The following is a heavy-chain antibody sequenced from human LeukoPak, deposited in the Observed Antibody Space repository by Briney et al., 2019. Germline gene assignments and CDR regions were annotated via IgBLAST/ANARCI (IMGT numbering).Heavy chain of an antibody. CDR1: GYSLGSASY. CDR3: ARDWSTPTKGNWFDP. D-gene: IGHD5/OR15-5a*01. J-gene: IGHJ5*02. V-gene: IGHV4-38-2*02. Sequence: PSETLSLTCTVSGYSLGSASYWGWIRQPPGKGLRWIGSIYHSGTSYYNLSLKSRVTISVDTSTNQFSLKLTSVTAADTAVYYCARDWSTPTKGNWFDPWAREPWSPSPQ. CDR2: IYHSGTS.